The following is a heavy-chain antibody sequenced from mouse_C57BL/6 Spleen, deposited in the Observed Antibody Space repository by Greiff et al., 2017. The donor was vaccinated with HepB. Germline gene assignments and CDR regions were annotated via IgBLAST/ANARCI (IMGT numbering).Heavy chain of an antibody. CDR2: IDPSDSYT. CDR1: GYTFTSYW. CDR3: ASYDYDEGY. V-gene: IGHV1-50*01. D-gene: IGHD2-4*01. Sequence: VQLQQSGAELVKPGASVKLSCKASGYTFTSYWMQWVKQRPGQGLEWIGEIDPSDSYTNYNQKFKGKATLTVDTSSSTAYMQLSSLTSEDSAVYYGASYDYDEGYWGQGTTLTVPS. J-gene: IGHJ2*01.